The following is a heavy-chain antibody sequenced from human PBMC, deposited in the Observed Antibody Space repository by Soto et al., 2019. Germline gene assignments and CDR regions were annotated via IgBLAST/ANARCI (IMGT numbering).Heavy chain of an antibody. CDR1: GFTVSSYA. Sequence: GGSLRLSCAASGFTVSSYAMGWVRQGPGKGLEWVAVVSIGGSTHYADSVRGRFTISRDNSKNTLSLQMNSLTAEDTAVYFCAKSRGAGGHFDYWGQGALVTVSS. D-gene: IGHD2-15*01. CDR2: VSIGGST. CDR3: AKSRGAGGHFDY. V-gene: IGHV3-23*01. J-gene: IGHJ4*02.